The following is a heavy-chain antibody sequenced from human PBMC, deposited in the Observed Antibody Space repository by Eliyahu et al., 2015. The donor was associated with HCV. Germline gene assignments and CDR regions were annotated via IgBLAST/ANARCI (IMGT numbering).Heavy chain of an antibody. CDR3: AKAVGTTLWHFDY. CDR1: ESTFTGYY. V-gene: IGHV1-2*02. CDR2: LNPNTGGT. J-gene: IGHJ4*02. Sequence: QPQASVVVSCKPSESTFTGYYIHWVRQAPGQGLEWMGWLNPNTGGTDSAQKFQGRVSMTRDMSSRTAYMELRRLRTDDTAVYYCAKAVGTTLWHFDYWGQGTLVTVSS. D-gene: IGHD1-26*01.